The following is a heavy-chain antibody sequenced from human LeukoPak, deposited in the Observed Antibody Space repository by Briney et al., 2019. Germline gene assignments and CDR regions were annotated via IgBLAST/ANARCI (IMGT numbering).Heavy chain of an antibody. Sequence: PGASLRLSCAASGFTFSSYAMSWVRQAPGKGLEWVSAISGSGGSTYYAGSVKGRFTISRDNSKNTLYLQMNSLRAEDTAVYYCAKSPSHIVVVTAHFDYWGQGTLVTVSS. D-gene: IGHD2-21*02. CDR1: GFTFSSYA. CDR3: AKSPSHIVVVTAHFDY. CDR2: ISGSGGST. V-gene: IGHV3-23*01. J-gene: IGHJ4*02.